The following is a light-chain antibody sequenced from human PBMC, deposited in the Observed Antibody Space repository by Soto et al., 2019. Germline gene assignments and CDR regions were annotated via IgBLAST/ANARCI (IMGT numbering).Light chain of an antibody. CDR1: QSISSY. Sequence: DIHMTHSPSSLSASVLYRVTITCRASQSISSYLNWYQQKPGKAPKLLIYAASSLQSGVPSRFSGSGSGTEFTLTISSLQPDDFATYYCQQYNSYSFGGGTKVDI. J-gene: IGKJ4*01. CDR2: AAS. V-gene: IGKV1-39*01. CDR3: QQYNSYS.